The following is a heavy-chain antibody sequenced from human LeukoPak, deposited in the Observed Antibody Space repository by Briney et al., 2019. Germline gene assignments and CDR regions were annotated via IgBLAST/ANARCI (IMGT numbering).Heavy chain of an antibody. CDR2: INSNNGNT. Sequence: GASVKVSFTASGYSFTRNGISWVRQAPGQGLEWMGWINSNNGNTKYAQNLQGRVTMTTDTSTSTAYMELRSLRFDDTAVYYCAREGPDYGPAFDIWGQGIMVTVYS. V-gene: IGHV1-18*01. D-gene: IGHD4/OR15-4a*01. J-gene: IGHJ3*02. CDR3: AREGPDYGPAFDI. CDR1: GYSFTRNG.